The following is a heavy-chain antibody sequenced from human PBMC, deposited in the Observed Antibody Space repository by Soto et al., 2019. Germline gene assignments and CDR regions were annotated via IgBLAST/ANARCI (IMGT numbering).Heavy chain of an antibody. CDR2: IDPSDSYT. V-gene: IGHV5-10-1*01. Sequence: GESLKISCKGSGYSFTSYWISWVRQMPGKGLEWMGRIDPSDSYTNYSPSFQGHVTISADKSISTAYLQWSSLKASDTAMYYCASVDTAMTDYGMDVWGQGTTVTVSS. D-gene: IGHD5-18*01. CDR3: ASVDTAMTDYGMDV. CDR1: GYSFTSYW. J-gene: IGHJ6*02.